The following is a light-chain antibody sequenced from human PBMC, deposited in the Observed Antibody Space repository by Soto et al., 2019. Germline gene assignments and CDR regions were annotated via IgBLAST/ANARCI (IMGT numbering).Light chain of an antibody. CDR2: LEGSGSY. CDR3: ETWDSYSWV. CDR1: SGHSSYI. J-gene: IGLJ3*02. V-gene: IGLV4-60*02. Sequence: QPVLTQSSSASASLGSSVKLTCTLSSGHSSYIIAWHQQQPGKAPRYLMKLEGSGSYNKGSAVPDRFSGSGSGADRYLTISNLQFEDEADYYCETWDSYSWVFGGGTKVTVL.